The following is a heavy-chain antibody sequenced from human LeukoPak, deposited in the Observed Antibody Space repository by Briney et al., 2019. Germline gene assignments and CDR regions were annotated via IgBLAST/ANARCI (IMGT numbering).Heavy chain of an antibody. CDR1: GGSFSGYY. CDR2: INHSGST. V-gene: IGHV4-34*01. J-gene: IGHJ4*02. Sequence: PSETLSLTCAVYGGSFSGYYWSWIRQPPGKGLEWIGEINHSGSTNYNPSLKSRVTISVDTSKNQFSLNLSSVTAADTAVYYCASKKGSGRPFDYWGQGTLVTVSS. CDR3: ASKKGSGRPFDY. D-gene: IGHD1-26*01.